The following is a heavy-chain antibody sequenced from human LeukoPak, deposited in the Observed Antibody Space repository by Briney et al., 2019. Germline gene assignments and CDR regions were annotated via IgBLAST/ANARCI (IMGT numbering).Heavy chain of an antibody. V-gene: IGHV4-61*02. CDR3: TSGEYTQGSDV. D-gene: IGHD4-17*01. J-gene: IGHJ3*01. CDR1: DGSISSAYR. CDR2: VDTSGST. Sequence: SQTLSLTCTVSDGSISSAYRWTWIRQSAGKGLEWIGRVDTSGSTKYNPSLKSRVTISFDTSKNQLSLRLTSVTAADTAVYHCTSGEYTQGSDVWGQGTMVTVTS.